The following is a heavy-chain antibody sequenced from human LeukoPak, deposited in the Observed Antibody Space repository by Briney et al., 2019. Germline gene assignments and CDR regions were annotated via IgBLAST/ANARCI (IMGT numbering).Heavy chain of an antibody. J-gene: IGHJ5*02. CDR1: GGSISSYY. CDR2: IYYSGST. CDR3: ARGRGGFDP. Sequence: ASETLSLTCTVSGGSISSYYWSWIRQPPGKGLEWIGYIYYSGSTNYNPSLKSRVTISVDTSKKQFSLKLTSVTSADTAVYYGARGRGGFDPWGQGTLVTVSS. V-gene: IGHV4-59*01. D-gene: IGHD3-16*01.